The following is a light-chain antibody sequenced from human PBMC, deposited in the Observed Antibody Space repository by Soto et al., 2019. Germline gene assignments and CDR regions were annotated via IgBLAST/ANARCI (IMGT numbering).Light chain of an antibody. CDR2: GAS. V-gene: IGKV3-15*01. Sequence: EIVMTQSPATLSVSPGERVTLSCRASQSVTSNLAWYQYTPGQSPRLLISGASSEATGLPSRFSGSGFVTDFTLTINGLQSEDAAGYYCEQYHHSPFTFGGRTKVEIK. CDR3: EQYHHSPFT. J-gene: IGKJ4*01. CDR1: QSVTSN.